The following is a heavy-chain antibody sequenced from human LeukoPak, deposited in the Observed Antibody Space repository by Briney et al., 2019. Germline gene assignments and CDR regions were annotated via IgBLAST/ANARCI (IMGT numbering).Heavy chain of an antibody. V-gene: IGHV3-23*01. CDR2: ISGSGGST. J-gene: IGHJ4*02. CDR1: GFTFSSYA. Sequence: GGSLRLSCAASGFTFSSYAMSWVRQAPGKGLEWVSAISGSGGSTYYADSVKGRFTISRDNSKNTLCLQMNSLRAEDTAVYYCAKAWQQWLFGLDYWGQGTLVTVSS. D-gene: IGHD6-19*01. CDR3: AKAWQQWLFGLDY.